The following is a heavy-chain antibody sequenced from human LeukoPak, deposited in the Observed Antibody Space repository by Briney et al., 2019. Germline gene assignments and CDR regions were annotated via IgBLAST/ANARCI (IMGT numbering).Heavy chain of an antibody. CDR1: GYTFTSYG. V-gene: IGHV1-18*01. CDR2: ISAYNGNT. D-gene: IGHD3-10*01. Sequence: ASVKVSCKASGYTFTSYGISWVRQAPGQGLEWMGWISAYNGNTNYAQKLQGRVTMTTDTSTSTAYMELRSLRSDDTAVYYCARGTSISLVRGVIGRYWGQGTLVTVSS. CDR3: ARGTSISLVRGVIGRY. J-gene: IGHJ4*02.